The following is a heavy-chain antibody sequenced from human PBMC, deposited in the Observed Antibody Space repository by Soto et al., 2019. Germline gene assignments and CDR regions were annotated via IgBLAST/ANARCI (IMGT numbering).Heavy chain of an antibody. CDR2: IIPIFGTA. CDR1: GVTFSSYA. CDR3: ATQEGPTFLLY. Sequence: ASVKVSCKASGVTFSSYAISWVRQAPGQGLEWMGGIIPIFGTANYAQRFQGRVTITADESTSTAYMELSSLRSEDTAVYYCATQEGPTFLLYWGQGTLVTVSS. V-gene: IGHV1-69*13. J-gene: IGHJ4*02.